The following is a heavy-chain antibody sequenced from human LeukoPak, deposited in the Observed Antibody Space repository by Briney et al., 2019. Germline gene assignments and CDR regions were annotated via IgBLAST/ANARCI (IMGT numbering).Heavy chain of an antibody. CDR1: GFTFSTYW. CDR3: ASAAGGRDGMDV. J-gene: IGHJ6*04. Sequence: GGSLTLSCAASGFTFSTYWMSWVRQAPGKGLEWVANIKYDGSEKYYVDSVKGRFRISRDNAKNSLYLQMNSLRAEDAALYYCASAAGGRDGMDVWGKGTTVTVSS. V-gene: IGHV3-7*03. CDR2: IKYDGSEK. D-gene: IGHD3-16*01.